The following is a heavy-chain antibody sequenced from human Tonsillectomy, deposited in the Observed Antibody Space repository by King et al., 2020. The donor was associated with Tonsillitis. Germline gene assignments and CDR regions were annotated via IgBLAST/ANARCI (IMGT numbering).Heavy chain of an antibody. D-gene: IGHD6-19*01. CDR3: ARDLGSGWYFDY. J-gene: IGHJ4*02. CDR2: INPNRGGT. CDR1: GYTFTGYY. V-gene: IGHV1-2*02. Sequence: QLVQSGAEVKKPGASVKVSCKASGYTFTGYYMHWGRQAPGQGLEGMGGINPNRGGTNYSQKFQGRVTMTRDTSISTAYMELGRLRSDDTAVYYCARDLGSGWYFDYWGQGTLVTVSS.